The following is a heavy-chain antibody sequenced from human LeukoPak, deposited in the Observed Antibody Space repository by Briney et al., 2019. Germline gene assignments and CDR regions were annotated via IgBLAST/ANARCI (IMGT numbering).Heavy chain of an antibody. D-gene: IGHD5-18*01. CDR3: ARDHGYSYGDY. CDR2: VDPEDGET. J-gene: IGHJ4*02. Sequence: GASVKVSCKVSGYTFTDYYMHWVQQAPGKGLEWMGLVDPEDGETIYAEKFQGRVTMTRDTSTSTVYMELSSLRSGDTAVYYCARDHGYSYGDYWGQGTLVTVSS. CDR1: GYTFTDYY. V-gene: IGHV1-69-2*01.